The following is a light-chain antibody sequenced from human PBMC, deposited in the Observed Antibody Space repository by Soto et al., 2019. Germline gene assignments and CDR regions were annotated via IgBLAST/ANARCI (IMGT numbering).Light chain of an antibody. Sequence: EIVLTQSPATLSLSPGERATLSCRASQSVSTYLDWYQQKPGQAPRLLIYDASNRATGIPARFSGSGSGADFTLTISSLEPEDFAVYYCQHRSNWPLTFGGGTKVEIK. V-gene: IGKV3-11*01. CDR3: QHRSNWPLT. CDR1: QSVSTY. CDR2: DAS. J-gene: IGKJ4*01.